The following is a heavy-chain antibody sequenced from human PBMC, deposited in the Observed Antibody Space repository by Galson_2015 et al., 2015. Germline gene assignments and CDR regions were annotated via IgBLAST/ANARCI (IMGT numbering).Heavy chain of an antibody. D-gene: IGHD2-2*01. J-gene: IGHJ4*02. CDR1: GGSFSIYA. CDR2: IIPIFGTA. Sequence: SVKVSCKASGGSFSIYAISWVRQAPGQGLQWMGGIIPIFGTANYAQKFQGRVTITAERSTSTVYMELRSLISDDTAVYYCARASQDCSSATCPYNYWGQGSLVTVSS. CDR3: ARASQDCSSATCPYNY. V-gene: IGHV1-69*06.